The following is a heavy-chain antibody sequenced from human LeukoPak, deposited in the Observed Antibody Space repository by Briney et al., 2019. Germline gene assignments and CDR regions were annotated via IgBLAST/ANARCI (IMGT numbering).Heavy chain of an antibody. V-gene: IGHV3-53*01. CDR1: GFSLSNTY. CDR2: IYSRGAT. D-gene: IGHD1-14*01. J-gene: IGHJ4*02. CDR3: AARNY. Sequence: GGSLRLSCAASGFSLSNTYMSWVRQAPGKGLEGVSVIYSRGATYYADSVKGRFTISRDNSKNTLYLQMNSLRVEDTAVYYCAARNYWGQGTLVTVSS.